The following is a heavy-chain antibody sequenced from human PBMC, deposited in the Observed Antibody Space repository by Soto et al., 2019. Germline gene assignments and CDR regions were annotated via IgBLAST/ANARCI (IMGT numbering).Heavy chain of an antibody. D-gene: IGHD3-3*01. CDR3: ALRGAYDFWSGYYFQDGMDV. J-gene: IGHJ6*02. CDR1: GGSLSSGGYS. CDR2: IYHSGST. V-gene: IGHV4-30-2*01. Sequence: SETLSLTCAVSGGSLSSGGYSWSWIRQPPGKGLEWIGYIYHSGSTYYNPSLKSRVTISVDRSKNQFSLKLSSVTAADTAVYYCALRGAYDFWSGYYFQDGMDVWGQVTTVTVSS.